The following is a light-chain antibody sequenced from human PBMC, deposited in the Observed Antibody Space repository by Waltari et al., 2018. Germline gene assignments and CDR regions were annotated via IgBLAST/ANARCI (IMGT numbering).Light chain of an antibody. Sequence: SYEVTQPPSVSVSPGQTASISCSGDALAKQYAYWYQQKPGQAPVLGMYKDTERPSGIPERFSGSSSETSVTLTISAVQTEDEADYYCQSADSSGTSWVFGGGTKLTVL. CDR1: ALAKQY. J-gene: IGLJ3*02. V-gene: IGLV3-25*03. CDR2: KDT. CDR3: QSADSSGTSWV.